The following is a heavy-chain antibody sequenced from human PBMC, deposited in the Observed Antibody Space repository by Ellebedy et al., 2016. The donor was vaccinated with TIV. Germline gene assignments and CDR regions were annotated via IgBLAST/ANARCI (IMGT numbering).Heavy chain of an antibody. CDR2: IYNSGST. CDR1: GGSISSSTYY. J-gene: IGHJ2*01. V-gene: IGHV4-39*01. Sequence: SETLSLTCTVSGGSISSSTYYWGWIRQPPGKGLEWIGTIYNSGSTYYNPSLKSRVTISVDTSKNQFSLKLNSVTAADTAVYYCARNLLIFTFDKCYFDLWGRGTLVTVSS. D-gene: IGHD3/OR15-3a*01. CDR3: ARNLLIFTFDKCYFDL.